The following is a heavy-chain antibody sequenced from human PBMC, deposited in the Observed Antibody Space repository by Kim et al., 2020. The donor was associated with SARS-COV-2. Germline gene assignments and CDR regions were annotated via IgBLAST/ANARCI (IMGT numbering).Heavy chain of an antibody. CDR1: GGSFSGYY. CDR2: INHSGST. CDR3: ARGASGQKTGVPRGVIIKRDY. V-gene: IGHV4-34*01. D-gene: IGHD3-10*01. Sequence: SETLSLTCAVYGGSFSGYYWSWIPQPPGKGLEWIGEINHSGSTNYNPSLKSRVTISVDTSKNQFSLKLSSVTAADTAVYYCARGASGQKTGVPRGVIIKRDYWGQGTLVTVSS. J-gene: IGHJ4*02.